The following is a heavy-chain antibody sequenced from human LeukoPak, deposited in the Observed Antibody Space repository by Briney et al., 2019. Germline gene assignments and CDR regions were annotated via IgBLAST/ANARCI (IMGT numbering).Heavy chain of an antibody. J-gene: IGHJ4*02. D-gene: IGHD6-6*01. CDR1: GFTFSNYW. CDR2: IDNDGSNT. V-gene: IGHV3-74*01. CDR3: AKDGVVRSPGIAARPTPDY. Sequence: GGSLRLSCAASGFTFSNYWMHWVRQAPGKGLEWVSRIDNDGSNTRYADSVKGRFTISRDNAKNTLYLQMNSLRAEDTAVYYCAKDGVVRSPGIAARPTPDYWGQGTLVTVSS.